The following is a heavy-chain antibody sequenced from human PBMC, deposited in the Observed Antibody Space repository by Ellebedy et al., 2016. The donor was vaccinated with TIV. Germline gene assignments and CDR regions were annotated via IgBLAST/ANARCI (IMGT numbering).Heavy chain of an antibody. V-gene: IGHV3-74*01. D-gene: IGHD1-26*01. J-gene: IGHJ5*02. Sequence: GESLKISXVASGITFSSSWMHWVRQTPGKRLVWVSRINSDGRSTSYADSVKGRFTISRDNAKNTVYLQMNSLRVEDTAVYSCARGHSGTYGFFDPWGQGTLVTVSS. CDR3: ARGHSGTYGFFDP. CDR1: GITFSSSW. CDR2: INSDGRST.